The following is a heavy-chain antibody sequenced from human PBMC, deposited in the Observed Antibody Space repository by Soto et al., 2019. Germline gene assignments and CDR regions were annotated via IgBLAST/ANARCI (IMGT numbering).Heavy chain of an antibody. CDR1: GGSISSGGYY. Sequence: KSSETLSLTCTVSGGSISSGGYYWSWIRQHPGKGLEWIGYIYYSGSTYYNPSLKSRVTISVDTSKNQFSLKLSSVTAADTAVYYCARDGGAYYFDYWGQGTLVTVSS. CDR2: IYYSGST. J-gene: IGHJ4*02. V-gene: IGHV4-31*03. CDR3: ARDGGAYYFDY. D-gene: IGHD3-10*01.